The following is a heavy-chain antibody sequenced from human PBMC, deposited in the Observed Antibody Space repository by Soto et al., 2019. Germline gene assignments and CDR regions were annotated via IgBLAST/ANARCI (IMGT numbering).Heavy chain of an antibody. V-gene: IGHV3-53*02. CDR1: GFTVSSNY. CDR2: IYSGGST. Sequence: EVQLVETGGGLIQPGGSLRLSCAASGFTVSSNYMSWVRQAPGKGLEWVSVIYSGGSTYYADSVKGRFTISRDNSKNTLYLQMNNLRAEDTAVYYCARGRQDYYDSSGYYYYYGMDVWGQGTTVTVSS. CDR3: ARGRQDYYDSSGYYYYYGMDV. J-gene: IGHJ6*02. D-gene: IGHD3-22*01.